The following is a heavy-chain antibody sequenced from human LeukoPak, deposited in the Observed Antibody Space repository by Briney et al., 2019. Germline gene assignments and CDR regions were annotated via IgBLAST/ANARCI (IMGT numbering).Heavy chain of an antibody. J-gene: IGHJ4*02. D-gene: IGHD3-10*01. V-gene: IGHV3-23*01. Sequence: GGSLRLSCAASGFTFSSYSMNWVRQAPGKGLEWVSAISGSGGSTYYADSVKGRFTISRDNSKNTLYLQMNSLRAEDTAVYYCAKDTGDYYGSGSYLYYFDYWGQGTLVTVSS. CDR1: GFTFSSYS. CDR3: AKDTGDYYGSGSYLYYFDY. CDR2: ISGSGGST.